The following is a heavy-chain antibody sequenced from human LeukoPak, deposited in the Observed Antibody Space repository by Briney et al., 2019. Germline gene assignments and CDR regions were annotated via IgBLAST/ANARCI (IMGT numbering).Heavy chain of an antibody. D-gene: IGHD1-26*01. CDR3: ARDGPWERVDFDY. CDR1: GFTFSSYA. CDR2: ISGSGGST. V-gene: IGHV3-23*01. Sequence: GGSLRLSCAASGFTFSSYAMSWVRQAPGKGLEWVSAISGSGGSTYYADSVKGRFTISRDNAKNTVYLQMNSLRAEDTAVYYCARDGPWERVDFDYWGQGTLVTVSS. J-gene: IGHJ4*02.